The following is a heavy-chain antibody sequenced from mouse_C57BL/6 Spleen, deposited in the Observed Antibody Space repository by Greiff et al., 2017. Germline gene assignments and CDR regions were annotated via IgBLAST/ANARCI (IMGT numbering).Heavy chain of an antibody. V-gene: IGHV1-82*01. CDR1: GYAFSSSW. CDR3: GKNPDFGD. Sequence: QVQLQQSGPELVKPGASVKISCKASGYAFSSSWMNWVKQRPGKGLEWIGRIYPGDGDTNYNGKFKGKATITADKSASTAYMQLSSLTSEDSAVSFGGKNPDFGDWGTGTTLTVAS. J-gene: IGHJ1*03. CDR2: IYPGDGDT.